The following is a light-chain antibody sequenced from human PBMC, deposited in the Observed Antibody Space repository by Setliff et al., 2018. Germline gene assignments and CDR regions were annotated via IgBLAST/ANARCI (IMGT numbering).Light chain of an antibody. CDR3: SSYAGSNNYV. CDR2: EVS. J-gene: IGLJ1*01. CDR1: SSYVGGYNY. Sequence: QSALTQPPSASGSPGQSVTISCTGTSSYVGGYNYVSWYQQHPGKAPKLMIYEVSKWPSGVPDRFSGSKSGNTASLTVSGLQAEDEADYYCSSYAGSNNYVFGTGTKVTVL. V-gene: IGLV2-8*01.